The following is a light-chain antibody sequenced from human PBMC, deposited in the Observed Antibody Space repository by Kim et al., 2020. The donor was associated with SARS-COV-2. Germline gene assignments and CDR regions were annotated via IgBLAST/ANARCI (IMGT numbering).Light chain of an antibody. CDR3: QQRSN. Sequence: ATLALSPGERATLSCRASQSVSSYLAWYQQKPGQAPRLLIYDASNRATGIPARFSGSGSGTEFTLTISSLEPEDFAVYYCQQRSNFGGGTKVDIK. V-gene: IGKV3-11*01. J-gene: IGKJ4*01. CDR2: DAS. CDR1: QSVSSY.